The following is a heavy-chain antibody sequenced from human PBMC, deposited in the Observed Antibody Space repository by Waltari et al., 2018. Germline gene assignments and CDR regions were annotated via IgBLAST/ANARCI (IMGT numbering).Heavy chain of an antibody. CDR1: GFTFDDYA. CDR3: AKARDRRLQGGAVGY. J-gene: IGHJ4*02. Sequence: EVQLVESGGGLVQPGRSLRLSCAASGFTFDDYAMHWVRQAPGKGLEWVSGISWNSGSRGYADSVKGRFTIARDNAKNSLYLQMNSLRAEDTALYYCAKARDRRLQGGAVGYWGQGTLVTVSS. CDR2: ISWNSGSR. V-gene: IGHV3-9*01. D-gene: IGHD5-18*01.